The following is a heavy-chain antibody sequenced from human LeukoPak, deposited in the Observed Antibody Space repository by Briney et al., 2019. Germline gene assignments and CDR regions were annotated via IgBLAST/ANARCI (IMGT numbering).Heavy chain of an antibody. CDR2: IYYTGST. V-gene: IGHV4-31*11. Sequence: PSETLSLTCAVSGGSISSGGYSWSWIRQPPGKGLEWIGSIYYTGSTYYNPSLKSRATISVDTSKNHFSLKLTSVTAADTAVYYCARGTGGAAAADFDPWGQGTLVTVSS. CDR3: ARGTGGAAAADFDP. D-gene: IGHD6-13*01. CDR1: GGSISSGGYS. J-gene: IGHJ5*02.